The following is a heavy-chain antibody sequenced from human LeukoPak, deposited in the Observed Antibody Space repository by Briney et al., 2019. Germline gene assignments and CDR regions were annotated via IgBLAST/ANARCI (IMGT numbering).Heavy chain of an antibody. CDR2: FDPEDGET. D-gene: IGHD3-3*01. J-gene: IGHJ5*02. Sequence: ASVKVSCKVFGYTLTELSMHWVRQAPGKGLEWMGGFDPEDGETIYAQKFQGRVTMTEDTSTDTAYMELSSLRSEDTAVYYCAREPSRLEYYDFWSGGHNWFDPWGQGTLVTVSS. V-gene: IGHV1-24*01. CDR1: GYTLTELS. CDR3: AREPSRLEYYDFWSGGHNWFDP.